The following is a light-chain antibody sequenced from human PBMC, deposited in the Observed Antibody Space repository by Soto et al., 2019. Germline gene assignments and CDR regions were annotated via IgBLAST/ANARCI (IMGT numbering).Light chain of an antibody. V-gene: IGKV1-5*03. J-gene: IGKJ2*01. CDR3: QQYRSRPYT. Sequence: DIQMTQSPSTLSAYVGERVTITCRASQSISPWLAWYQKKPGKAPNLLIYRASNLQTGVPSRFSGSGSGTEFTLTINSLQPDDFATYYCQQYRSRPYTFGQGPSWRSN. CDR1: QSISPW. CDR2: RAS.